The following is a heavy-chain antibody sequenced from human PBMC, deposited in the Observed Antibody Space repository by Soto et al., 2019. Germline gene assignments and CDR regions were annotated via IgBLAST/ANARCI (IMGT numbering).Heavy chain of an antibody. CDR2: INHSGNT. CDR1: GGSFSGYY. CDR3: ARGRTNYYDSSGLIRS. J-gene: IGHJ4*02. D-gene: IGHD3-22*01. V-gene: IGHV4-34*01. Sequence: KPSETLSLTCAVYGGSFSGYYWTWIRQPPGKGLEWIGEINHSGNTNYSPSLKTRVTISVDTSRNQFSLNLSSVTAADTAVYYCARGRTNYYDSSGLIRSWGQGTRVTVSS.